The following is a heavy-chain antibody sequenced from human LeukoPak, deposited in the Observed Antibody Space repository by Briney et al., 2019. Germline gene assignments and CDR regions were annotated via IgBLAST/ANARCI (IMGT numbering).Heavy chain of an antibody. CDR3: ASQTGGAFDI. CDR1: GFTFSSYW. V-gene: IGHV3-23*01. Sequence: GGSLRLSCAASGFTFSSYWMHWVRQAPGKGLEWVSAISGSGGSTYYADSVKGRFTISRDNSKNTLYLQMNSLRAEDTAEYYCASQTGGAFDIWGQGTMVTVSS. J-gene: IGHJ3*02. CDR2: ISGSGGST. D-gene: IGHD2-8*02.